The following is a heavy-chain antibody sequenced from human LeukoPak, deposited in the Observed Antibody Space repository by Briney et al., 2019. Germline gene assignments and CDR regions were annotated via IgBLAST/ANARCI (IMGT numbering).Heavy chain of an antibody. D-gene: IGHD2-2*01. V-gene: IGHV3-23*01. J-gene: IGHJ4*02. Sequence: GGSLRLSCEASGFTFSSYAMSWVRQAPGKGLEWVSVVSGSAGSTFYADSVKGRFTISRDISKNTLFLQMNSLRAEDTAVYYCAKDRLYCSSTSCPLEFDYWGQGILVTVSS. CDR2: VSGSAGST. CDR1: GFTFSSYA. CDR3: AKDRLYCSSTSCPLEFDY.